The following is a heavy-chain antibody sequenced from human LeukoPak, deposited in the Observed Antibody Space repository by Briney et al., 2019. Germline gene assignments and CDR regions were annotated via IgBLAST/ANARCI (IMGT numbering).Heavy chain of an antibody. CDR1: ADTFTSYY. V-gene: IGHV1-46*01. CDR2: VNPIGGST. J-gene: IGHJ3*02. Sequence: GASVKVSCKASADTFTSYYMHWVRQAPGQGLEWMAIVNPIGGSTTYAQNFQGRVTMTRDMSTSTVYMELSSLRSDDTAVYYCARGRHYYDSSDYYYEGDAFDIWGQRPMVSVSS. CDR3: ARGRHYYDSSDYYYEGDAFDI. D-gene: IGHD3-22*01.